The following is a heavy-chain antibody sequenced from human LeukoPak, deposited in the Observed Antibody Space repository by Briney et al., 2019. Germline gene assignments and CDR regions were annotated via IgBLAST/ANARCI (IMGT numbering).Heavy chain of an antibody. CDR2: ISYDGSNK. CDR3: ARAVGVQLWLNYFDY. D-gene: IGHD5-18*01. J-gene: IGHJ4*02. V-gene: IGHV3-30-3*01. CDR1: GGSISSYY. Sequence: LSLTCTVSGGSISSYYWSWVRQAPGKGLEWVAVISYDGSNKYYADSVKGRFTISRDNSKNTLYLQMNSLRAEDTAVYYCARAVGVQLWLNYFDYWGQGTLVTVSS.